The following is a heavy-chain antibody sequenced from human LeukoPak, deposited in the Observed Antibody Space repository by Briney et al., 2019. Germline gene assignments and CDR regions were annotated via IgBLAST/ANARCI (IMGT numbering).Heavy chain of an antibody. J-gene: IGHJ3*02. CDR3: ARFITTFGVVTYAFDI. V-gene: IGHV4-59*01. CDR1: GDSIKSYY. CDR2: IYYSGST. D-gene: IGHD3-3*01. Sequence: SETLSLTCTVSGDSIKSYYWSWVRQPPGKGLEWIGYIYYSGSTNYSPSLKSRVTISVDTSKNQFSLKLSSVTAADTAVYYCARFITTFGVVTYAFDIWGQGTMVTVSS.